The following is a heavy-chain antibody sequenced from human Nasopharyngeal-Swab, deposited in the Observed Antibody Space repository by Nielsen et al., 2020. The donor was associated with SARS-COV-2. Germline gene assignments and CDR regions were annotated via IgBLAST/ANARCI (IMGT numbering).Heavy chain of an antibody. CDR3: AREFGYSGYDKRYYYDGMDV. V-gene: IGHV3-7*01. J-gene: IGHJ6*02. Sequence: GESLKISCAASGFTFSRYWMSWVRQAPGKGLEWVANIKQDGSEKYYVDSVKGRFNISRDNAKDSLYLQMNSLRAEDTAVYYCAREFGYSGYDKRYYYDGMDVWGQGTTVTVSS. D-gene: IGHD5-12*01. CDR2: IKQDGSEK. CDR1: GFTFSRYW.